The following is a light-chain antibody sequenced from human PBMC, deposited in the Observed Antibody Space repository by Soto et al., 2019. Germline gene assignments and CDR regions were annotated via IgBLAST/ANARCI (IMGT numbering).Light chain of an antibody. Sequence: AIQLTQSPSSLSASVGDRVSITCRASQGISSALAWYQHKPGKPPKILIYDASSLHSGVPSRFSGSESGTECTLTISSLQPEDFATYYCQQLKSYPFTFGQGTRLEIK. V-gene: IGKV1-13*02. J-gene: IGKJ5*01. CDR1: QGISSA. CDR2: DAS. CDR3: QQLKSYPFT.